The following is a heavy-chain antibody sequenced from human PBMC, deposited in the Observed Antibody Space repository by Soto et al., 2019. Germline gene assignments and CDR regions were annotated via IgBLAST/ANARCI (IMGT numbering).Heavy chain of an antibody. D-gene: IGHD3-9*01. CDR1: GFTFSSYA. J-gene: IGHJ6*02. CDR3: AKVEVYYDILTGYYYYYGMDV. CDR2: ISGSGGST. V-gene: IGHV3-23*01. Sequence: GGSLRLSXAASGFTFSSYAMSWVRQAPGKGLEWVSAISGSGGSTYYADSVKGRFTISRDNSKNTLYLQMNSLRAEDTAVYYCAKVEVYYDILTGYYYYYGMDVWGQGTTVTVSS.